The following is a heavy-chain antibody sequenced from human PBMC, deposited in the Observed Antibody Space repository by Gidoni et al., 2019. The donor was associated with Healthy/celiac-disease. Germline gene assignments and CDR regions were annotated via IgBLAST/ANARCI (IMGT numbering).Heavy chain of an antibody. CDR1: GFTFSSYS. J-gene: IGHJ4*02. Sequence: EVQLVASGGGLVKPGGSLRLSCAASGFTFSSYSMNWVRQAPGKGLEWVSSISSSSSYIYYADSVKGRFTISRDNAKNSLYLQMNSLRAEDTAVYYCARPASIAAAGVYYFDYWGQGTLVTVSS. D-gene: IGHD6-13*01. CDR3: ARPASIAAAGVYYFDY. V-gene: IGHV3-21*01. CDR2: ISSSSSYI.